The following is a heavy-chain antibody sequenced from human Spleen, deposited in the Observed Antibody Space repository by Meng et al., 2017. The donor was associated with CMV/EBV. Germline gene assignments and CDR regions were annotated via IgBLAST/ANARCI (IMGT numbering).Heavy chain of an antibody. D-gene: IGHD2-2*01. J-gene: IGHJ4*02. Sequence: FSSYSMNWVRQAPGKGLEWVSSISSSSSYIYHADSVKGRFTISRDNAKNSLYLQMNSLRAEDTAVYYCARDGQEDIVVVPAAANIDYWGQGTLVTVSS. V-gene: IGHV3-21*01. CDR1: FSSYS. CDR2: ISSSSSYI. CDR3: ARDGQEDIVVVPAAANIDY.